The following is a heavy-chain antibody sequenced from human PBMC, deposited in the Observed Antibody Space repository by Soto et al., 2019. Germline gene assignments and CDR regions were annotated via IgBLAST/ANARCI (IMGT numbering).Heavy chain of an antibody. CDR2: IYYSGST. V-gene: IGHV4-39*01. D-gene: IGHD2-8*01. Sequence: SETLSLTCTVSGGSISSSSFYWGWIRQPPGKGLEWMGSIYYSGSTHYNPSLTSRVTISVDTSKNQFSLNLRSVTAADTAVYYCARHGGFCINGVCHNWFDPWGQGTRVTVSS. CDR1: GGSISSSSFY. J-gene: IGHJ5*02. CDR3: ARHGGFCINGVCHNWFDP.